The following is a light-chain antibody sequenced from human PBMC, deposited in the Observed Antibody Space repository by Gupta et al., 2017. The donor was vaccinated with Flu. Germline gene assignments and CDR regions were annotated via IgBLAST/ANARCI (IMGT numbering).Light chain of an antibody. Sequence: SLSAAVRDSGTSRSRESRSRNNYLNWYKQKPGQVPQLLIYAGSNSGCGVPYRFSGSGSGTDFTLSISRVEAEDVGVYYCRQSLPSPHTFGQGTKVEIK. J-gene: IGKJ2*01. CDR1: RSRNNY. CDR3: RQSLPSPHT. V-gene: IGKV1-39*01. CDR2: AGS.